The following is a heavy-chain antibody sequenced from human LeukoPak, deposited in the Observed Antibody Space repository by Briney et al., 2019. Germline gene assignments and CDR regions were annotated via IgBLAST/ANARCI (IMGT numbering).Heavy chain of an antibody. Sequence: ASVKVSCKASGYTFTSYGISWVRQAPGQGLEWMGWISAYNGNTNYAQKLQGRVTMTTDTSTSTAYMELRSLRSDDTAVYYCARDRGVASAAISTGDGFDPWGQGTLVTVSS. V-gene: IGHV1-18*01. CDR2: ISAYNGNT. CDR1: GYTFTSYG. J-gene: IGHJ5*02. CDR3: ARDRGVASAAISTGDGFDP. D-gene: IGHD2-2*01.